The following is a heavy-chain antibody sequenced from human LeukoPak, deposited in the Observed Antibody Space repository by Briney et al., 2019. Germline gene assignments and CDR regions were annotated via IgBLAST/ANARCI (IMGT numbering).Heavy chain of an antibody. D-gene: IGHD2-8*01. Sequence: EGSLRLSCAASGFTFSSYWMHWVRQAPGKGLVWVSHINSDGSSTNYADSVKGRFTISRDNAKNTVYLQMNSLRAEDTAVYYCATSRTFDYWGQGTLVTVSS. J-gene: IGHJ4*02. CDR2: INSDGSST. CDR1: GFTFSSYW. V-gene: IGHV3-74*01. CDR3: ATSRTFDY.